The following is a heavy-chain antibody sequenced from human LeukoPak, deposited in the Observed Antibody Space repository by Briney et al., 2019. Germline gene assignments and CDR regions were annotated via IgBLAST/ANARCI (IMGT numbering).Heavy chain of an antibody. Sequence: GGSLRLSCAASGFIFSSYAMSWVRQAPGKGLEWVSAISGSGGSTYYADSVKGRFTISRDNSKNTLYLQMNSLRAEDTAVYYCAKVTYDSSGYEDWFDPCGQGTLVTVSS. CDR3: AKVTYDSSGYEDWFDP. V-gene: IGHV3-23*01. CDR2: ISGSGGST. CDR1: GFIFSSYA. D-gene: IGHD3-22*01. J-gene: IGHJ5*02.